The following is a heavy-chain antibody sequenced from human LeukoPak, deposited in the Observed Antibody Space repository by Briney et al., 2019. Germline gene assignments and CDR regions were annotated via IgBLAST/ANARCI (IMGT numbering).Heavy chain of an antibody. Sequence: ASVKVSCKASGYTFTRYGISWVRQVPGRRLEWMGWISAYNGHTNYTQKLQGRVTMTTDTSTSTAYMELRSLRSDDTAVYFCVRDGHRLYDYYYYMDVWGKGTTVTVSS. CDR3: VRDGHRLYDYYYYMDV. CDR2: ISAYNGHT. V-gene: IGHV1-18*01. CDR1: GYTFTRYG. J-gene: IGHJ6*03. D-gene: IGHD2-2*02.